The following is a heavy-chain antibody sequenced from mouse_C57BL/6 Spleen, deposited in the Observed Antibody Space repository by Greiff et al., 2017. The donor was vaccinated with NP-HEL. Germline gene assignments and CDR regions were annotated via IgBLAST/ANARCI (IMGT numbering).Heavy chain of an antibody. CDR2: IDPSDSYT. Sequence: QVQLQQPGAELVRPGTSVKLSCKASGYTFTSYWMHWVKQRPGQGLEWIGVIDPSDSYTNYNQKFKGKATLTVDTSSSTAYMQLSSLTSEDSAVYYCARDYYGTTGYAMDYWGQGTSVTVSS. J-gene: IGHJ4*01. CDR3: ARDYYGTTGYAMDY. CDR1: GYTFTSYW. V-gene: IGHV1-59*01. D-gene: IGHD2-1*01.